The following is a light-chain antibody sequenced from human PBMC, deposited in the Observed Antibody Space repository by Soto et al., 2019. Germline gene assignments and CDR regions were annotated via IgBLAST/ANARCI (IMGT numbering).Light chain of an antibody. CDR1: QSVSSN. CDR2: GAS. V-gene: IGKV3-15*01. J-gene: IGKJ1*01. Sequence: EIVMTQSPATLSVSPGERATLSCRASQSVSSNLAWYQQKHGQAPRLLIYGASTRATGIPARFSGSGSGTEFTLTISSLQSEDFAVYYCHQYNNWPPWTFGQGTKVEIK. CDR3: HQYNNWPPWT.